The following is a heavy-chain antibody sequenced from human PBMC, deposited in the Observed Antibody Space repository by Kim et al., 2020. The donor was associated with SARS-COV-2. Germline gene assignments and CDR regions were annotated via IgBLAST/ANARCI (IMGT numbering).Heavy chain of an antibody. D-gene: IGHD3-16*02. J-gene: IGHJ6*02. Sequence: GGSLRLSCAASGFTFSSYSMNWVRQAPGKGLEWVSSISSSSSYIYYADSVKGRFTISRDNAKNSPYLQMNSLRAEDTAVYYCARDGTLRLGELSLTYYYYGMDVWGQGTTVTVSS. CDR3: ARDGTLRLGELSLTYYYYGMDV. CDR2: ISSSSSYI. V-gene: IGHV3-21*01. CDR1: GFTFSSYS.